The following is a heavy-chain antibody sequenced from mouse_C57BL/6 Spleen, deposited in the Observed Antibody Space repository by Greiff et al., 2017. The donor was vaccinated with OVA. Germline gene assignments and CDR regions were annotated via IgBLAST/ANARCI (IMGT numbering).Heavy chain of an antibody. CDR1: GYTFTNYW. J-gene: IGHJ4*01. Sequence: VQLQQSGAELVRPGTSVKMSCKASGYTFTNYWIGWAKQRPGHGLEWIGDIYPGGGYTNYNEKFKGKATLTADKSSSTAYMQFSSLTSEDSAIYYCARYYGYGDYAMDYWGQGTSVTVSS. D-gene: IGHD2-2*01. CDR3: ARYYGYGDYAMDY. CDR2: IYPGGGYT. V-gene: IGHV1-63*01.